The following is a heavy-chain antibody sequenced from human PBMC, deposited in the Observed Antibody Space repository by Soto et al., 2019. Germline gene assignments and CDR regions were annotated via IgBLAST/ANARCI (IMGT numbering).Heavy chain of an antibody. CDR1: GGSISSGDYY. D-gene: IGHD6-19*01. Sequence: PSETLSLTCTVSGGSISSGDYYWSWIRQPPGKGLEWIGYIYYSGSTYYNPSHKSRVTISVDTSKNQFSLKLSSVTAADTAVYYCARARYSSGWYLFDYWGQGTLVTVSS. V-gene: IGHV4-30-4*01. CDR2: IYYSGST. J-gene: IGHJ4*02. CDR3: ARARYSSGWYLFDY.